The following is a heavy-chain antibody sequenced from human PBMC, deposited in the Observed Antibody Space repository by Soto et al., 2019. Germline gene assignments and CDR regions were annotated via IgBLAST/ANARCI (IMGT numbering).Heavy chain of an antibody. CDR3: ARTYSGERYFDY. J-gene: IGHJ4*02. Sequence: SETLSLTCAVYGGSFSGYYWSWIRQPPGKGLEWIGKINHSGSTNYNPSLKSRVTISVDTSKNQFSLKLSSVTAADTAVYYCARTYSGERYFDYWGQGTLVTSPQ. V-gene: IGHV4-34*01. D-gene: IGHD2-21*01. CDR2: INHSGST. CDR1: GGSFSGYY.